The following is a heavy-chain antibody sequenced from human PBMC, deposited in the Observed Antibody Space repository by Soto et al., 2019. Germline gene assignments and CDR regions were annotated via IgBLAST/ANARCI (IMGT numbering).Heavy chain of an antibody. D-gene: IGHD2-2*01. Sequence: EVQLVESGGGLVKPGGSLRLSCAASGFTFSSYSMNWVRQAPGKGLEWVSSISSSRSYIYYADSVKGRFTICRDNTKNSQYLQRNSLRAEDTAVYYCARDWAPALPHYYYYGMDVWGQGTTVTVSS. CDR1: GFTFSSYS. CDR2: ISSSRSYI. V-gene: IGHV3-21*01. CDR3: ARDWAPALPHYYYYGMDV. J-gene: IGHJ6*02.